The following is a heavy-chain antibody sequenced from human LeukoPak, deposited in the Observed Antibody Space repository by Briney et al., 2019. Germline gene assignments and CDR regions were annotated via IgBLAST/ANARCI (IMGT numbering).Heavy chain of an antibody. CDR2: ISDSGATK. CDR3: ARTPRGYSYGYGFDY. V-gene: IGHV3-48*02. Sequence: GGSLRLSCAASGFTLSSYSMTWVRQAPGGGLEWISYISDSGATKHYAESVRGRFTISRDNAKNSLYLQMDSLRDEDTAVYYCARTPRGYSYGYGFDYWGQGSLVTVSS. J-gene: IGHJ4*02. D-gene: IGHD5-18*01. CDR1: GFTLSSYS.